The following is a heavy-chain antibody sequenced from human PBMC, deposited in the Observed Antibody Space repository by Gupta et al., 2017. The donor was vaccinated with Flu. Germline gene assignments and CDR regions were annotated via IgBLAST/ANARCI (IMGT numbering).Heavy chain of an antibody. J-gene: IGHJ4*02. V-gene: IGHV4-39*01. D-gene: IGHD5-12*01. CDR2: VCDTVNT. CDR3: ARHTYSGYSGGIDI. Sequence: IRQPPGKGLEWIGSVCDTVNTYQNPSLNSRVSISVDTSKTHFSLKVASVTAADTAVYYCARHTYSGYSGGIDIWGQGTLVTVSS.